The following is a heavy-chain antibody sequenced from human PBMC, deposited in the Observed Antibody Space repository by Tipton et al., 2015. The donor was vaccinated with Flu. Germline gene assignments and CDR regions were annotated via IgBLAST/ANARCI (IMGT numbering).Heavy chain of an antibody. CDR1: GVSLGTSGYY. Sequence: TLSLTCSVSGVSLGTSGYYWSWIRQLPGKGLEWIGYIFYSGSLYYNPSVMGRAQISIDTSRNEVSLRLTSVSVADTAIFYCARDLWNDRRAYYYYGVDVWGQGTTVTVSS. V-gene: IGHV4-31*03. J-gene: IGHJ6*02. D-gene: IGHD1-1*01. CDR3: ARDLWNDRRAYYYYGVDV. CDR2: IFYSGSL.